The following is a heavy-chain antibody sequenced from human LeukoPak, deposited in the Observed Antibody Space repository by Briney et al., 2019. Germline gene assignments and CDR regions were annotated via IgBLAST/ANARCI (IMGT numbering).Heavy chain of an antibody. CDR2: MNPNSGNT. D-gene: IGHD4-11*01. V-gene: IGHV1-8*01. CDR1: GYTFTSFD. CDR3: AREHDYSNFGLLYNWFDP. Sequence: ASVKVSCKAFGYTFTSFDINWVRQAPGRGLEWMGWMNPNSGNTGYAQKFQGRVTMTRNTSISTAYMELSSLRSEDTAVYYCAREHDYSNFGLLYNWFDPWGQGALVTVSS. J-gene: IGHJ5*02.